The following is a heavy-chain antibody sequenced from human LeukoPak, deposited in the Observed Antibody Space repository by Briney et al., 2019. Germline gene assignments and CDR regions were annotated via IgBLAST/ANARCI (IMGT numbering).Heavy chain of an antibody. J-gene: IGHJ6*03. CDR3: ARDLYCSGGSCYSYYYYVDV. CDR1: GFTFSSYS. CDR2: ISSSSSTI. V-gene: IGHV3-48*04. D-gene: IGHD2-15*01. Sequence: GSLRLSCAASGFTFSSYSMNWVRQAPGKGLEWVSYISSSSSTIYYADSVKGRFTISRDNAKNSLYLQMNSLRAEDTAVYYCARDLYCSGGSCYSYYYYVDVWGKGTTVTVSS.